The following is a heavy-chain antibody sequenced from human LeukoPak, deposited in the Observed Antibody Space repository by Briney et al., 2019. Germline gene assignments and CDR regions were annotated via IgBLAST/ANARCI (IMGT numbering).Heavy chain of an antibody. CDR3: ATMGATNFDH. Sequence: ASVKVSCKASGYTFTDYYMHWVRQAPGQGLEWLGWINPNSGGTSYAQKFRGRVTMTRDTSISTAYMEVSRLRSDDTAVYYCATMGATNFDHWGQRTPLAVFS. V-gene: IGHV1-2*02. CDR2: INPNSGGT. J-gene: IGHJ4*02. CDR1: GYTFTDYY. D-gene: IGHD1-26*01.